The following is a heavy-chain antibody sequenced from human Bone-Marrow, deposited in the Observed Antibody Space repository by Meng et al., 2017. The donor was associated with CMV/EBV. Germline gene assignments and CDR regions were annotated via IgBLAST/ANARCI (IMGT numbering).Heavy chain of an antibody. J-gene: IGHJ5*02. D-gene: IGHD2-2*01. V-gene: IGHV3-30*04. Sequence: GESLKISCAASGFTFSDHAMHWVRQAPGKGLEWVTVISHDGSNIYYADSVKGRSTISRDNSKNTLYLQMSSLITDDTAVYYCARGPIPAAIVNWFDPWGQGNLVTVSS. CDR3: ARGPIPAAIVNWFDP. CDR1: GFTFSDHA. CDR2: ISHDGSNI.